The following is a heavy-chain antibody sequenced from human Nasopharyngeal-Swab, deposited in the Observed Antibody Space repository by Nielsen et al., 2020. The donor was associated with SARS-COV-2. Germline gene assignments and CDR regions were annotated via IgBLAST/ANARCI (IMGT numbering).Heavy chain of an antibody. Sequence: SVKVSCKASGGTFSCYAISWVRQAPGQGLEWVGGIIPIFGTANYAQKFQGRVTITADKSTSTAYMELSSLRSEDTAVYYCARLDGYNYCFDYWGQGTLVTVSS. CDR1: GGTFSCYA. V-gene: IGHV1-69*06. D-gene: IGHD5-24*01. J-gene: IGHJ4*02. CDR2: IIPIFGTA. CDR3: ARLDGYNYCFDY.